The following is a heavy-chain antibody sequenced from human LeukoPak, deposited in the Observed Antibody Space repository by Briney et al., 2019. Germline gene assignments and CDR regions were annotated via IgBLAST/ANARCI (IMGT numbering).Heavy chain of an antibody. CDR1: GGSISSSRYY. D-gene: IGHD3-10*01. J-gene: IGHJ4*02. CDR2: IYYSGST. Sequence: SETLSLTCSVSGGSISSSRYYWGWIRQPRGKGLEWIGSIYYSGSTYYNPSLKSRVTISVDTSKNQFSLKLTSVTAADTAVYYCARGIPIYMVRGVPGAQFDYWGQGTLVTVSS. CDR3: ARGIPIYMVRGVPGAQFDY. V-gene: IGHV4-39*01.